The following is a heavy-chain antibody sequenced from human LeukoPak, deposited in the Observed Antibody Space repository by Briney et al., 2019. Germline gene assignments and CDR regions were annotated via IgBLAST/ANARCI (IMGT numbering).Heavy chain of an antibody. Sequence: PGGSLRLSYVASGFTFSSYSTNWVRQAPGKGLEWISYISSSSATIYYADSVKGRFTICRDNAKNSLYLQLISLISEDTAVYYCARLRAKWDEDYWGQGTLVTVSS. CDR2: ISSSSATI. V-gene: IGHV3-48*04. CDR1: GFTFSSYS. J-gene: IGHJ4*02. D-gene: IGHD1-26*01. CDR3: ARLRAKWDEDY.